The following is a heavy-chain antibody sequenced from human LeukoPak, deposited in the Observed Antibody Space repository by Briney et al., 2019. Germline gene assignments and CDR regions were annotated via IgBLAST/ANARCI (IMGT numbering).Heavy chain of an antibody. CDR3: ARDRGARGVMS. Sequence: GGSLRLSCAASGFTFSSYSMNWVRQAPGKGLEWVSSISSSSSYIYYADSVKGRFTISRDNAKDSLYLQMNSLRAEDTAVYYCARDRGARGVMSWGQGTLVTVSS. J-gene: IGHJ4*02. D-gene: IGHD3-10*01. CDR1: GFTFSSYS. V-gene: IGHV3-21*01. CDR2: ISSSSSYI.